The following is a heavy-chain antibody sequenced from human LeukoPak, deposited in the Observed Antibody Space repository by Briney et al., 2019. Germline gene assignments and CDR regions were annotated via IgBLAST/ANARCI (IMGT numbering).Heavy chain of an antibody. V-gene: IGHV4-61*02. CDR1: GGSISSGSYY. D-gene: IGHD5-24*01. J-gene: IGHJ3*02. Sequence: SETLSLTCTVPGGSISSGSYYWSWIRQPAGKGLEWIGRIYTSGSTNYNPSLKSRVTISVDTSKNQFSLKLSSVTAADTAVYYCAREHRDGYHSDAFDIWGQGTMVTVSS. CDR2: IYTSGST. CDR3: AREHRDGYHSDAFDI.